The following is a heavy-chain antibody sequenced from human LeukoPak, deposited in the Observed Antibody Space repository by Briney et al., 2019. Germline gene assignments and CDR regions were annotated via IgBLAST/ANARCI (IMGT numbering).Heavy chain of an antibody. J-gene: IGHJ2*01. V-gene: IGHV3-23*01. Sequence: GGSLRLSCAASGFSFGTYAMSWVRQAPGKGLEWVSVISNSGGKAYYADSVKGRFIISRDNSKKTVYLQMNKLTAGDTAVYYCAGEDYYGSGSTSWYFDLWGRGTLVTVSS. D-gene: IGHD3-10*01. CDR1: GFSFGTYA. CDR2: ISNSGGKA. CDR3: AGEDYYGSGSTSWYFDL.